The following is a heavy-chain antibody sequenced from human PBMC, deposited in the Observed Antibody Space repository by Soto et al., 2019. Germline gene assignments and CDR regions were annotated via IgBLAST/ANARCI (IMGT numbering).Heavy chain of an antibody. CDR1: GFTISSYW. CDR3: ATLDTAEIQTAAY. J-gene: IGHJ4*02. Sequence: PGGSLRLSCAASGFTISSYWMHWVRQAPGKGLVWVSRINSDGSSTSYADSVKGRFTISRDNAKNTLYLQMNSLRAEDTAVYYCATLDTAEIQTAAYWGQGTLVTVSS. CDR2: INSDGSST. V-gene: IGHV3-74*01. D-gene: IGHD2-15*01.